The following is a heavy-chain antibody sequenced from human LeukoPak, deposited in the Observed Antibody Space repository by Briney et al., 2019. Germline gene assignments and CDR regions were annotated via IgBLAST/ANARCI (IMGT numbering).Heavy chain of an antibody. Sequence: SETLSLTCTVSGGSISSYYWGWIRQPPGKGLEWIGSIYSSGTTYYNPSLKSRVTISLDTSKNQFSLKLSSVTAADTAVYYCARDPDWGTVDYWGQGTLVTVSS. D-gene: IGHD7-27*01. CDR3: ARDPDWGTVDY. V-gene: IGHV4-39*07. J-gene: IGHJ4*02. CDR1: GGSISSYY. CDR2: IYSSGTT.